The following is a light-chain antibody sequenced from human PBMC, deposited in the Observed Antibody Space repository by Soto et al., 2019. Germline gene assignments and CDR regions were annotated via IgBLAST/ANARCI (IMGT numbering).Light chain of an antibody. J-gene: IGKJ5*01. V-gene: IGKV3D-20*02. CDR3: QQSYRWPPIN. CDR1: QSVSSDY. Sequence: EIVLTQSPDTVSLSPVERATLSCRASQSVSSDYLVWYQQKPGQAPRLLIYGASRRATGIPDRFSGSGSGTDFTLTISRPEPEDFAVYYCQQSYRWPPINFGQGTRLEIK. CDR2: GAS.